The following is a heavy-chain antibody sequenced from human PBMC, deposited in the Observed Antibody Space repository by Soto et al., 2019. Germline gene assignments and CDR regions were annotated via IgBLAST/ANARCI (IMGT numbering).Heavy chain of an antibody. J-gene: IGHJ4*02. Sequence: PGGSLRLSCAASGFTFRDYYMTWIRQGPGEGLEWLSYISTTGDYTKYADSVKGRFTISRDNAKDSLYLQMNTLRAEDTGVYYCARAGLAWNSVLVPPAMDSWGQGTLVTVSS. CDR2: ISTTGDYT. CDR3: ARAGLAWNSVLVPPAMDS. CDR1: GFTFRDYY. V-gene: IGHV3-11*05. D-gene: IGHD2-2*01.